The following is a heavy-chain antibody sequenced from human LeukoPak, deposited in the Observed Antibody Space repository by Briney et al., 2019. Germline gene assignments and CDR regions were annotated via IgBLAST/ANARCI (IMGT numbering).Heavy chain of an antibody. CDR2: IYYSGST. D-gene: IGHD1-14*01. Sequence: SETLSLTCTVSGGSISSYYWSWIRQPPGKGLEWIGYIYYSGSTNYNPSLKSRVTISVDTSKNQFSLKLSSVTAADTAVYYCARLFLPESEYHNWFDPWGQGTLVTVSS. CDR1: GGSISSYY. V-gene: IGHV4-59*01. J-gene: IGHJ5*02. CDR3: ARLFLPESEYHNWFDP.